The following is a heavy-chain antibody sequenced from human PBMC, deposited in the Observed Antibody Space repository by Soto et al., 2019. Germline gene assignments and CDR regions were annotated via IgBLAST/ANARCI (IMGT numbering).Heavy chain of an antibody. CDR3: ARAQGSGFLVS. V-gene: IGHV4-30-4*01. D-gene: IGHD3-10*01. CDR1: GGSISSGDYY. Sequence: QVQLQESGPGLVKPSQTLSLTCTVSGGSISSGDYYWSWIRQPPGKGLEWIGYIYYSGSTYYNPSLTIRVTISVDPSMNQFPLKLSSVTAAATAVYYWARAQGSGFLVSWGQGTLVTVSS. CDR2: IYYSGST. J-gene: IGHJ4*02.